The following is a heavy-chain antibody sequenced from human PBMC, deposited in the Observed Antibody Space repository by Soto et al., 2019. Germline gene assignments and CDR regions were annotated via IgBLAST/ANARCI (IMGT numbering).Heavy chain of an antibody. CDR2: ILYDGSSK. CDR3: AIGGLRDYYYYAMDV. CDR1: GFAFNNYA. J-gene: IGHJ6*02. D-gene: IGHD3-10*01. Sequence: QVQLVESGGGVVQPGRSLRLSCAASGFAFNNYAMHWVRQAPGKGLEWVAFILYDGSSKYFADSVTGRFTISRDNSKNTLYLQLNSLRAEDTAVYYCAIGGLRDYYYYAMDVWGQGTTVTVSS. V-gene: IGHV3-30-3*01.